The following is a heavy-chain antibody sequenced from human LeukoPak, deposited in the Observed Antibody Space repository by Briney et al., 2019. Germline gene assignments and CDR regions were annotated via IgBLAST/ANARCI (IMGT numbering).Heavy chain of an antibody. CDR2: ISGSGGST. CDR1: GFTFKTHA. J-gene: IGHJ5*02. V-gene: IGHV3-23*01. Sequence: GGSLRLSCAASGFTFKTHAMSWVRQAPGKGLEWVSAISGSGGSTYYTDSVKGRFTISRDNSKNTLYLQMNSLRAEDTAVYYCAKEKTDFTVTTKQAFDPWGQGTLVTVSS. CDR3: AKEKTDFTVTTKQAFDP. D-gene: IGHD4-17*01.